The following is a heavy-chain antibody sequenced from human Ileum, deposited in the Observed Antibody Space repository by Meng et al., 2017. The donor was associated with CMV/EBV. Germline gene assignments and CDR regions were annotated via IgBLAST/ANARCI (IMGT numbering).Heavy chain of an antibody. Sequence: QVLLVESGGGVVQPGGSLRLSCAASGFTFSTYGMHWVRQAPGKGLEWVGFIRYDGSNKLYADSMKGRFTISRDNSENTLFLQMNSLRADDTAVYYCSSLGDYWGQGTLVTVSS. D-gene: IGHD3-16*01. CDR3: SSLGDY. CDR1: GFTFSTYG. CDR2: IRYDGSNK. J-gene: IGHJ4*02. V-gene: IGHV3-30*02.